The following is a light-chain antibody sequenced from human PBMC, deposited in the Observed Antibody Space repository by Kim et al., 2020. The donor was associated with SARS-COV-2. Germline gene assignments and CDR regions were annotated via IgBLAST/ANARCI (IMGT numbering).Light chain of an antibody. Sequence: SSELTQDPAVSVASGQTVRITCQGDSLRSYYATWYQQKPGHAPILVIYGKNTRPSSIPDRFSGSSSGNTASLTITGTQAGDEAAYYCNSRDSNDNVVF. CDR3: NSRDSNDNVV. J-gene: IGLJ1*01. CDR1: SLRSYY. CDR2: GKN. V-gene: IGLV3-19*01.